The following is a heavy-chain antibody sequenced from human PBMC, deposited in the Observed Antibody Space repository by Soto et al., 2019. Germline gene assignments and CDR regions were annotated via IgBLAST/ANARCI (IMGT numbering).Heavy chain of an antibody. V-gene: IGHV3-23*01. CDR1: GFSFGTYA. Sequence: PGGSLRLSCAASGFSFGTYAMTWVRQAPWKGLEWVSAVSGSGERTYYADSVKGRFTISRDNLKNTLCLQMNSLRVEDAAVYYCAKVDRSGYYYYGMDVWGQGPTVTVSS. D-gene: IGHD3-3*01. J-gene: IGHJ6*02. CDR3: AKVDRSGYYYYGMDV. CDR2: VSGSGERT.